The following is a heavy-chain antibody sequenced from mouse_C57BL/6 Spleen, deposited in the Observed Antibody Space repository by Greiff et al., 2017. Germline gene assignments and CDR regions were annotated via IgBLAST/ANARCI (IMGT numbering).Heavy chain of an antibody. CDR3: ARWDDGYLGWYFEV. CDR1: GYTFTSYW. J-gene: IGHJ1*03. D-gene: IGHD2-3*01. CDR2: IYPGSGST. V-gene: IGHV1-55*01. Sequence: QVQLQQPGAELVKPGASVKMSCKASGYTFTSYWITWVKQRPGQGLEWIGDIYPGSGSTNYNEKFKSKATLTVDTSSSTAYMQLSSLTSEDSAVYYCARWDDGYLGWYFEVWGTGTTVTVSS.